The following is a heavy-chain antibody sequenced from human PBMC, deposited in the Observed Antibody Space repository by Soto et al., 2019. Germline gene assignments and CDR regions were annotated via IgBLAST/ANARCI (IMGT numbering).Heavy chain of an antibody. D-gene: IGHD3-10*01. V-gene: IGHV1-69*08. CDR3: ARDPYGSGSYYGRGYYFDY. CDR2: IIPILGIA. J-gene: IGHJ4*02. CDR1: GGTFSSYT. Sequence: QVQLVQSGAEVKKPGSSVKVSCKASGGTFSSYTISWVRQAPGQGLEWMGRIIPILGIANYAQKVQGRVTSTADKSTSTAYMELSSLRSEDTAVYYCARDPYGSGSYYGRGYYFDYWGQGTLVTVSS.